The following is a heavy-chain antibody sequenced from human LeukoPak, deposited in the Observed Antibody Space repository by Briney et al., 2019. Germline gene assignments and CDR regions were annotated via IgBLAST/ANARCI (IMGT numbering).Heavy chain of an antibody. J-gene: IGHJ6*03. CDR1: GFTFSSYS. CDR2: ISPSGDIT. Sequence: QPGGSLRLSCAASGFTFSSYSMNWVRQAPGKGLEWVSGISPSGDITYYTDSVRGRFTISRDNFKNTLYLQMNSLRAEDTAVYYCARDYDRYYMDVWGKGTPVTVSS. V-gene: IGHV3-23*01. CDR3: ARDYDRYYMDV. D-gene: IGHD3-3*01.